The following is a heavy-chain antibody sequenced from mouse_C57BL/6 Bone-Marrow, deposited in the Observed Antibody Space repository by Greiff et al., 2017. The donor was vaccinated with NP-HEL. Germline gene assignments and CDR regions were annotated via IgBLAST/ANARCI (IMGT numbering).Heavy chain of an antibody. CDR3: ARRGYSNYDWYFDV. J-gene: IGHJ1*03. D-gene: IGHD2-5*01. V-gene: IGHV1-47*01. CDR1: GYTFTTYP. CDR2: FHPYNDDT. Sequence: LVESGAELVKPGASVKMSCKASGYTFTTYPIEWMKQNHGKSLEWIGNFHPYNDDTKYNEKFKGKATLTVEKSSSTVYLELSRLTSDDSAVYYCARRGYSNYDWYFDVWGTGTTVTVSS.